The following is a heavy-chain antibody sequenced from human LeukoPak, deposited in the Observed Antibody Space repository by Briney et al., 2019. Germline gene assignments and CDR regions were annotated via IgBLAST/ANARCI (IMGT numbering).Heavy chain of an antibody. CDR2: IYYSGST. D-gene: IGHD3-10*01. CDR1: GGSISSGGYY. J-gene: IGHJ4*02. CDR3: ARDHMVRQPL. V-gene: IGHV4-31*03. Sequence: SQTLSLTCTVSGGSISSGGYYWSWIRQHPGKGLEWNGYIYYSGSTYYNPSLKSRVTISVDTSKNQFSLKLSSVTAADTAVYYCARDHMVRQPLWGQGTLVTVSS.